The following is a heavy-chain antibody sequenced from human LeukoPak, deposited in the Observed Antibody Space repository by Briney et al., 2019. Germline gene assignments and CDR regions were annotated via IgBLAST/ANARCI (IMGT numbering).Heavy chain of an antibody. CDR3: ARESSRLGGNWFDP. D-gene: IGHD6-25*01. V-gene: IGHV1-2*02. Sequence: ASVKVSCKASGYTFTGYYMHWVRQAPGQGLEWMGWINPNSGGTNYAQKFQGRVTMTRDTSISTAYMELSRLRSDDTAVYYCARESSRLGGNWFDPWGQGTLVTVSS. CDR1: GYTFTGYY. CDR2: INPNSGGT. J-gene: IGHJ5*02.